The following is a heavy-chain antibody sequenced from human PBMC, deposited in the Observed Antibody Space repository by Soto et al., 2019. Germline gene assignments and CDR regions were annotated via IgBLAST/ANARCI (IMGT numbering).Heavy chain of an antibody. CDR3: AKDYYDSSGYYSLFDY. V-gene: IGHV3-23*01. Sequence: PGGSLRLSCAASGFTFSSYAMSWVRQAPGKGLEWVSAISGSGGSTYYADSVKGRFTISRDNSKNTLYLQMNSLRAEDTAVYYCAKDYYDSSGYYSLFDYWGQGTLVTVSS. CDR2: ISGSGGST. CDR1: GFTFSSYA. D-gene: IGHD3-22*01. J-gene: IGHJ4*02.